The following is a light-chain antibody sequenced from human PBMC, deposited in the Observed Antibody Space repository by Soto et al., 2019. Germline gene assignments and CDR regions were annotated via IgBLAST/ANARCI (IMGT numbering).Light chain of an antibody. CDR2: WAS. J-gene: IGKJ1*01. Sequence: DFVMTQSPDSLAVSLGERATINCKSSRSVLYNVNTKNYLAWYQQKPGQPPQLLISWASIRESGVPDRLSGSGSGTDFALTISSLQAEDVAVYYCQQYYTTPWTFGQGTKVEIK. V-gene: IGKV4-1*01. CDR3: QQYYTTPWT. CDR1: RSVLYNVNTKNY.